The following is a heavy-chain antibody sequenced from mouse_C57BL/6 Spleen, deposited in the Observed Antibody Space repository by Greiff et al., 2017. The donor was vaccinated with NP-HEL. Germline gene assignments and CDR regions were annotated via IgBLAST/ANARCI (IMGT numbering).Heavy chain of an antibody. J-gene: IGHJ1*03. V-gene: IGHV1-54*01. Sequence: QVQLQQSGAELVRPGTSVKVSCKASGYAFTNYLIEWVQQRPGQGLEWIGVINPGRGGTNYNEKFKGKATLTADKSSSTAYMQLSSLTSEDSAVYFCARGYYGYFDVWGTGTTVTVSS. D-gene: IGHD2-2*01. CDR3: ARGYYGYFDV. CDR2: INPGRGGT. CDR1: GYAFTNYL.